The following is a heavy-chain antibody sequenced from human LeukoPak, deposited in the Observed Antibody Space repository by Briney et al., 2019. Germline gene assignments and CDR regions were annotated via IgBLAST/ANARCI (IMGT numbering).Heavy chain of an antibody. CDR3: AREHNTAAAIDY. D-gene: IGHD6-13*01. V-gene: IGHV3-74*01. Sequence: GGSLRLSCEASGFTFSSYWMHWVRQDPGKGLVWVSRMNSDGSSTSHADSVRGRFTISRDNAKNTLYLQMNSLRAEDTAAYYCAREHNTAAAIDYWGQGTLVTVSS. CDR2: MNSDGSST. J-gene: IGHJ4*02. CDR1: GFTFSSYW.